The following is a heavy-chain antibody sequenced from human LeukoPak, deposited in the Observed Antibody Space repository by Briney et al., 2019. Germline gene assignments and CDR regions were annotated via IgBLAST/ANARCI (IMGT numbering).Heavy chain of an antibody. Sequence: SETLSLTCAVYGGSFSGYYWSWIRQPPGKGLEWIGEINHSGSTNYNPSLKSRVSISVDTSKNQFSLKLSSVTAADTAVYYCAREDYGGNSEYFQHWGQGTLVTVSS. CDR1: GGSFSGYY. CDR2: INHSGST. CDR3: AREDYGGNSEYFQH. V-gene: IGHV4-34*01. D-gene: IGHD4-23*01. J-gene: IGHJ1*01.